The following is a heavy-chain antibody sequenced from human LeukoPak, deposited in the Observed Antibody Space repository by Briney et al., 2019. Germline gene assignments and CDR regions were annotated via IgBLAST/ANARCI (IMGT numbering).Heavy chain of an antibody. Sequence: GGSLRLSCAASGFTFSSYGMHWVRQAPGKGLEWVAVVSYDGSNKYYADSVKGRFTISRVNSKNTLYLQMNSLRTEDTAVYYCAKDGGCSSTTCHSPYYFDYWGQGTLVTVSS. D-gene: IGHD2-2*01. CDR1: GFTFSSYG. CDR2: VSYDGSNK. V-gene: IGHV3-30*18. CDR3: AKDGGCSSTTCHSPYYFDY. J-gene: IGHJ4*02.